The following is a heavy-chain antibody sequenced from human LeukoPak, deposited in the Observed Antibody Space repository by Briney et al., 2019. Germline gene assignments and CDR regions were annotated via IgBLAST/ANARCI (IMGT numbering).Heavy chain of an antibody. CDR2: ISSSSSYI. CDR3: ARDGYCSSTSCYGPHYYYYYGMDV. J-gene: IGHJ6*02. CDR1: GFTFSSYS. D-gene: IGHD2-2*03. Sequence: GGSLRLSCAASGFTFSSYSMNWVRQAPGKGLEWVSSISSSSSYIYYADSVKGRFTISRDNARNSLYLQMNSLRAEDTAVYYCARDGYCSSTSCYGPHYYYYYGMDVWGQGTTGTVSS. V-gene: IGHV3-21*01.